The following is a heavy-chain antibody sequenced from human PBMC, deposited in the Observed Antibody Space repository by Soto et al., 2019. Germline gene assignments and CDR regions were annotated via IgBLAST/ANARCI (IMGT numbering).Heavy chain of an antibody. D-gene: IGHD2-15*01. V-gene: IGHV3-11*01. Sequence: PGGSLRLSCAASGFTFSDYYMSWIRQAPGKGLEWVSYISSSGSTIYYADSVKGRFTISRDNAKNSLYLQMNSLRAEDTAVYYCARADIVVVVAATPNAFDIWGQGTMLTVS. CDR2: ISSSGSTI. CDR3: ARADIVVVVAATPNAFDI. J-gene: IGHJ3*02. CDR1: GFTFSDYY.